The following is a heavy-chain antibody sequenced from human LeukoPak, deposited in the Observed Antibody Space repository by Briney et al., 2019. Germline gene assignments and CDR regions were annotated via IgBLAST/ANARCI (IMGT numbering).Heavy chain of an antibody. CDR3: ARARYYYGSGSPFDY. CDR1: GGSMSGYY. CDR2: INHSGST. V-gene: IGHV4-34*01. Sequence: SETLSLTCNVSGGSMSGYYWSWIRQPPGKGLEWIGEINHSGSTNYNPSLKSRVTISVDTSKNQFSLKLSSVTAADTAVYYCARARYYYGSGSPFDYWGQGTLVTVSS. J-gene: IGHJ4*02. D-gene: IGHD3-10*01.